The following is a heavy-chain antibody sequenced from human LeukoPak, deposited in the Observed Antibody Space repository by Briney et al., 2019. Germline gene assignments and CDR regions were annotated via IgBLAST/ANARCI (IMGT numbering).Heavy chain of an antibody. CDR2: IKSNTDGGTS. CDR3: TTTSDYGDHKR. V-gene: IGHV3-15*01. Sequence: GGSLRLSCAASGFTFSNAWMSWVRQAPGKGLEWVGRIKSNTDGGTSDYAAPAKGRFTISRDDSKNTLYLQMNSLKTEDTAVYYCTTTSDYGDHKRWGQGTLVTVSS. CDR1: GFTFSNAW. D-gene: IGHD4-17*01. J-gene: IGHJ4*02.